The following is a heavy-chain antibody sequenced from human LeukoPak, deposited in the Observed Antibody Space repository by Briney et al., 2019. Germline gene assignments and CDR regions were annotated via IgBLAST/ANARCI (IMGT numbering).Heavy chain of an antibody. CDR1: GYTFTSYY. J-gene: IGHJ6*02. CDR3: VRRIRIFGVVTDYYGMDV. V-gene: IGHV1-46*01. D-gene: IGHD3-3*01. Sequence: ASVKVSCKASGYTFTSYYMHWVRQAPGQGLEWMGIINPSGGSTSYAQKFKGRVTMTRDTSTSTVYMELSSMRSAEKDVSYCVRRIRIFGVVTDYYGMDVWGQGTTVTVSS. CDR2: INPSGGST.